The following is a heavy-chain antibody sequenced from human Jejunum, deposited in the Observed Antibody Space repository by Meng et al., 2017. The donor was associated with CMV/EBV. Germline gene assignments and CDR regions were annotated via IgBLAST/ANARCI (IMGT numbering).Heavy chain of an antibody. D-gene: IGHD6-19*01. Sequence: IRWVRQAPGQGLEWIGWIKPNSGGTDFVEKFQGRVTLTRDTSITTYYMEVSGLTSDDTAVYYCARRGPVAGTLDYWGQGTLLTVSS. CDR3: ARRGPVAGTLDY. J-gene: IGHJ4*02. V-gene: IGHV1-2*02. CDR2: IKPNSGGT.